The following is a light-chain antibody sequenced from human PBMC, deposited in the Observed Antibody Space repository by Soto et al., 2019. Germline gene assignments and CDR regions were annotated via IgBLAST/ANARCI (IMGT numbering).Light chain of an antibody. CDR2: GAS. J-gene: IGKJ2*01. Sequence: EIVMTQSPATLSVSPGERATLSCRASQSVSSNLAWYQQKPGQAPRLLIYGASTRATGIPARFSGSGSGTEFTLTISSLQSEDLAVYYCQQYNTWPPYTFGQGTKLEIK. CDR1: QSVSSN. CDR3: QQYNTWPPYT. V-gene: IGKV3-15*01.